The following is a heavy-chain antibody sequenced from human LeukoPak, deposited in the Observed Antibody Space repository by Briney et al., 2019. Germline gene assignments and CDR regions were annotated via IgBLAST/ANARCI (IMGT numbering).Heavy chain of an antibody. V-gene: IGHV1-69*01. CDR1: GGTFSSYA. CDR3: ASIVVVPAAIHKMGNWFDP. D-gene: IGHD2-2*01. Sequence: SVKVSCKASGGTFSSYAISWVRQAPGQGLEWMGGIIPIFGTANYAQKFQGRVTITADESTSTAYMDLSSLTSEDTAVYYCASIVVVPAAIHKMGNWFDPWGQGTLVTVSS. CDR2: IIPIFGTA. J-gene: IGHJ5*02.